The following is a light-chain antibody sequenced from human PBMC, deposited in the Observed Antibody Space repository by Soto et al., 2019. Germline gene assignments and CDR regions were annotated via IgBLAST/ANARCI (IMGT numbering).Light chain of an antibody. CDR3: LVGTHGVT. CDR2: KVS. Sequence: LMALSPLSLPVTLGQPASISCRSSQILVHSDGRTYLSWFQQRPGQSPRRLIYKVSNRDSGVPDRFSGGGSGTDFTLRISRVEAEDVGVYYCLVGTHGVTFGQGTRLEIK. J-gene: IGKJ5*01. CDR1: QILVHSDGRTY. V-gene: IGKV2-30*02.